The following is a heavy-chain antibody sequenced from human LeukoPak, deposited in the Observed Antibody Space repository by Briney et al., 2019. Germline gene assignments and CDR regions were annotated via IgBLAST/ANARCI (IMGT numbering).Heavy chain of an antibody. CDR2: FDPEDGET. J-gene: IGHJ6*02. CDR3: ATEAGPTTVTTYYYSMDV. Sequence: GASVKVSCKVSGYTLTELSMHWVRQAPGKGLEWMGGFDPEDGETIYAQKFQGRVTMTEDTSTDTAYMELSSLRSEDTAVYYCATEAGPTTVTTYYYSMDVWGQGTTVTVSS. D-gene: IGHD4-17*01. CDR1: GYTLTELS. V-gene: IGHV1-24*01.